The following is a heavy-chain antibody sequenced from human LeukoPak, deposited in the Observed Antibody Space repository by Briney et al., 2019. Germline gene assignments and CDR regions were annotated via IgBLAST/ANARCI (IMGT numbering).Heavy chain of an antibody. CDR2: INGGGNTT. CDR3: TKELHVAVSVADYYYFYMDV. CDR1: GFACSSFA. D-gene: IGHD6-19*01. Sequence: GGSLRLSCAASGFACSSFAMGWVRQSPGKGLEWLSTINGGGNTTFYADSVKGRFTISRDNSKNTLYLHMDSLRPDDTAIYYCTKELHVAVSVADYYYFYMDVWGRGTAVTVSS. V-gene: IGHV3-23*01. J-gene: IGHJ6*03.